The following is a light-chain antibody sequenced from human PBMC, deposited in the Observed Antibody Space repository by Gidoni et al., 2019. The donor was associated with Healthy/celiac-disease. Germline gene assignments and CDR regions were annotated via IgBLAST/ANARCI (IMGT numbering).Light chain of an antibody. CDR3: QQRGT. CDR1: QCISSY. J-gene: IGKJ5*01. CDR2: SAS. Sequence: EIQLNQSPSFLSASVGDRVPITCRASQCISSYLAWYQQKQGKAPKLLIYSASTLQSGVPSRFSCSGSGTEFTLTISSLQPEDFATYYCQQRGTFGQGTRLEIK. V-gene: IGKV1-9*01.